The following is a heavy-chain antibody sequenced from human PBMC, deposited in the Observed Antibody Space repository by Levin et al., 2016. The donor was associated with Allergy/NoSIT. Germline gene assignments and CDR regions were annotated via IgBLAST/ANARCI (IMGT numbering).Heavy chain of an antibody. Sequence: GGSLRLSCAASGFTFSSYEMNWVRQAPGKGLEWVSYISSSGSTIYYADSVKGRFTISRDNAKNSLYLQMNSLRAEDTAVYYCARAVFASHTAMASGYFDYWGQGTLVTVSS. D-gene: IGHD5-18*01. CDR3: ARAVFASHTAMASGYFDY. J-gene: IGHJ4*02. CDR2: ISSSGSTI. V-gene: IGHV3-48*03. CDR1: GFTFSSYE.